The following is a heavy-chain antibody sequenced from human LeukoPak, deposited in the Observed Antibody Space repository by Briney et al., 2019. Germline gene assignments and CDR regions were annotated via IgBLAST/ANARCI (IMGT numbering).Heavy chain of an antibody. CDR3: ARVTEKRYCSSTSCPFDP. Sequence: GASVKVSCKASGYTFTGYYMHWVRQAPGQGLEWMGWMNPNSGNTGYAQKFQGRVTMTRNTSISTAYMELSSLRSEDTAVYYCARVTEKRYCSSTSCPFDPWGQGTLVTVSS. V-gene: IGHV1-8*02. CDR2: MNPNSGNT. CDR1: GYTFTGYY. D-gene: IGHD2-2*01. J-gene: IGHJ5*02.